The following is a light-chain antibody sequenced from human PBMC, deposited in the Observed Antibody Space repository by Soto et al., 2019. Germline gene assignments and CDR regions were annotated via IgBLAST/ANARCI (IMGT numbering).Light chain of an antibody. J-gene: IGLJ2*01. Sequence: QAVVTQPPSVSGAPGQRVTISCTGSRSNIGAGYDVHWYQQLPGTAPKLLIYGNSNRPSGVPDRFSGSKSGTSASLAITGLQAEDEADYSCQSYDSSLSGYVVFGGGTKVTVL. CDR2: GNS. V-gene: IGLV1-40*01. CDR1: RSNIGAGYD. CDR3: QSYDSSLSGYVV.